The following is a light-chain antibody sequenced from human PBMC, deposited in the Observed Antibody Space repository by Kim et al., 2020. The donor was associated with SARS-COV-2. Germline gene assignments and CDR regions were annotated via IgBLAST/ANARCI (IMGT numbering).Light chain of an antibody. CDR3: LQHSTYPIT. Sequence: ASVGDRVTITGRASQDIRNDLGWYQQNPGRAPKRLIYGASSLQSGFPSRFSGSGSGTEFTLTISSVQPEDFATYFCLQHSTYPITFGQGTRLEIK. CDR1: QDIRND. CDR2: GAS. J-gene: IGKJ5*01. V-gene: IGKV1-17*01.